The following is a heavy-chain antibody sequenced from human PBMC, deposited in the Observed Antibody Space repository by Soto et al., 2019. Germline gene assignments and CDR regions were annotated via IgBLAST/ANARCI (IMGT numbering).Heavy chain of an antibody. D-gene: IGHD3-22*01. J-gene: IGHJ4*02. CDR2: IYYSGST. CDR1: GGSISSGGYY. Sequence: SETLSLTCTVSGGSISSGGYYWSWIRQHPGKGLEWIGYIYYSGSTYYNPSLKSRVTISVDTSKNQFSLKLGSVTAADTAVYYCAMGGDYYDSSGYPQGFDYWGQGTLVTVSS. CDR3: AMGGDYYDSSGYPQGFDY. V-gene: IGHV4-31*03.